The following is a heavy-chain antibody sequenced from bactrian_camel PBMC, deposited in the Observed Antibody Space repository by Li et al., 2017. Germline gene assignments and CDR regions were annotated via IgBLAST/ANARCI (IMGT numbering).Heavy chain of an antibody. CDR3: AADQLYSTCRDVLDFPA. CDR2: IQTCGGNT. Sequence: HVQLVESGGGSVQAGGSLRLSCAASRLLYNTNCMTWFRQSAGGEREGVATIQTCGGNTYYADSVKGRFTISHDNAKPAAYLQMNNLQPEDTGMYYCAADQLYSTCRDVLDFPARGQGTQVTVS. J-gene: IGHJ4*01. D-gene: IGHD4*01. V-gene: IGHV3S1*01. CDR1: RLLYNTNC.